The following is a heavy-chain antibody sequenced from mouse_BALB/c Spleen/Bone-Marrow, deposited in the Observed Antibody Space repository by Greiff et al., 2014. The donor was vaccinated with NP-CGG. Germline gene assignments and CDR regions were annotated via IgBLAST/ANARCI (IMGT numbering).Heavy chain of an antibody. V-gene: IGHV1-66*01. CDR1: GYSFTSYY. J-gene: IGHJ4*01. CDR3: AKRDKYDDYAMDY. CDR2: IFPGGGNT. Sequence: QVQLQQPGPELVKPGASVKISCKASGYSFTSYYIHWVKQRPGQGLEWIGWIFPGGGNTKYNEKFKGKATLTADTSSSTAYMQLSSLTSEDSAVYFCAKRDKYDDYAMDYWGQGTSVTDSS. D-gene: IGHD2-14*01.